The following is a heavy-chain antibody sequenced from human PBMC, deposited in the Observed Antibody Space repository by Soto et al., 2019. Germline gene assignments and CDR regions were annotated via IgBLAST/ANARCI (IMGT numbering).Heavy chain of an antibody. CDR3: AKDFGGFGEFFYYYYGMDV. CDR1: GFTFSSYG. Sequence: GGSLRLSCAASGFTFSSYGMHWVRQAPGKGLEWVAVISYDGSNKYYADSVKGRFTISRDNSKNTLYLQMNSLRAEDTAVYYCAKDFGGFGEFFYYYYGMDVWGQGTTVTVSS. CDR2: ISYDGSNK. D-gene: IGHD3-10*01. V-gene: IGHV3-30*18. J-gene: IGHJ6*02.